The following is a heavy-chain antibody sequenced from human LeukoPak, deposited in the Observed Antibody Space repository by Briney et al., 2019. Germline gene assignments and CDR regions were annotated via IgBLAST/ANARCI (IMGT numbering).Heavy chain of an antibody. Sequence: GGSLRLSCAASGFTFSNYAMTWVRQVPGKGLGWVSGISASGGDTYYADSVKGRFTISRDNSKNTLYLQMNSLRAEDTAVYYCARDSSGWYYFDHWGQGTLVTVSS. CDR3: ARDSSGWYYFDH. CDR1: GFTFSNYA. CDR2: ISASGGDT. V-gene: IGHV3-23*01. J-gene: IGHJ4*02. D-gene: IGHD6-19*01.